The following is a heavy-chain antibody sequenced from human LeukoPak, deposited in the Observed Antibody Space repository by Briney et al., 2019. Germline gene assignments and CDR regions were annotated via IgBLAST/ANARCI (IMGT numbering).Heavy chain of an antibody. Sequence: PGRSLRLSCAASGFTFSSYGMHWVRQAPGKGLEWVAVIWYDGSNKYYADSVKGRFTTSRDNSKTTLYLQMNSLRAEDTAVYYCARTVSSGGYDYWGQGTLVTVSS. CDR3: ARTVSSGGYDY. CDR2: IWYDGSNK. J-gene: IGHJ4*02. CDR1: GFTFSSYG. V-gene: IGHV3-33*01. D-gene: IGHD6-19*01.